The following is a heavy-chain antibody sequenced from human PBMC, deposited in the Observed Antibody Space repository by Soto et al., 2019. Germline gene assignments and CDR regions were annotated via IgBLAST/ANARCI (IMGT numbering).Heavy chain of an antibody. D-gene: IGHD5-12*01. J-gene: IGHJ4*02. CDR1: GFSFTAYI. V-gene: IGHV3-23*01. CDR3: AKGGWLDD. Sequence: EAHLLESGGDLVQPGGSLRLSCAASGFSFTAYIMSWFRQAPGQGLEWVSAISVSGDKTYYADSVKGRFTISRDDAKNTLYLQLNSLRVDDTAIYYCAKGGWLDDCGQGTLVTVSS. CDR2: ISVSGDKT.